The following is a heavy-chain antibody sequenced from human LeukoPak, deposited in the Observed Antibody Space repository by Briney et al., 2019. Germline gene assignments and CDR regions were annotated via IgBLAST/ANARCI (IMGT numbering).Heavy chain of an antibody. J-gene: IGHJ4*02. CDR2: IYYSGST. V-gene: IGHV4-59*08. D-gene: IGHD5-18*01. CDR1: GGSISSYY. Sequence: SETLSLTCTVSGGSISSYYWSWIRQPPGKGLEWIGYIYYSGSTNYNPSLKSRVTISVDTSKNQFSRRLSSVTAADTAVYYWARHVWIRYFDYWVQGTLVTVSS. CDR3: ARHVWIRYFDY.